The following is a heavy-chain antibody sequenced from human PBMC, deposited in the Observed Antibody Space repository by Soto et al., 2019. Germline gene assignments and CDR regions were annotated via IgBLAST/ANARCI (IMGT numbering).Heavy chain of an antibody. V-gene: IGHV3-43D*04. CDR2: ISWDGGST. J-gene: IGHJ4*02. CDR1: GFTFDDYA. Sequence: EVQLVESGGVVVQPGGSLRLSCAASGFTFDDYAMHWVRQAPGKGLEWVSLISWDGGSTYYADSVKGRFTISRDNSKNSLYLQMNSLRAEDTALYYCAKEAPDSSGYYYSYWGQGTLVTVSS. CDR3: AKEAPDSSGYYYSY. D-gene: IGHD3-22*01.